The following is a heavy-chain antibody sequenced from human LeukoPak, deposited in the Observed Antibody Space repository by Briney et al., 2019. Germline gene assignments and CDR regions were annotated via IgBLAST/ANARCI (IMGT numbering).Heavy chain of an antibody. J-gene: IGHJ3*02. CDR3: ARVGSYDAFDI. Sequence: GGSLRLSCAASGFTVSSNYMSWVRQAPGKGLEWVSVIYSGGSTYYADSVKGRFTISRDNSKNTLYLQMNSLRAEDTAVYYCARVGSYDAFDIWGQGTMVTVSS. CDR2: IYSGGST. V-gene: IGHV3-53*01. CDR1: GFTVSSNY.